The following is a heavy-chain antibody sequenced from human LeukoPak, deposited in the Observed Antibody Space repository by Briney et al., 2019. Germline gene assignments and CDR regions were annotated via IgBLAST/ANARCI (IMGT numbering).Heavy chain of an antibody. CDR1: GFTFSSYG. V-gene: IGHV3-30*02. D-gene: IGHD3-10*01. J-gene: IGHJ3*02. Sequence: PGGSLRLSCAASGFTFSSYGMHWVRQAPGKGLEWVAFIRYDGSNKYYADSVKGRFTISRDNSKNTLYLQMNSLRSDDTAVYYCASAYGSGSYGAFDIWGQGTMVTVSS. CDR3: ASAYGSGSYGAFDI. CDR2: IRYDGSNK.